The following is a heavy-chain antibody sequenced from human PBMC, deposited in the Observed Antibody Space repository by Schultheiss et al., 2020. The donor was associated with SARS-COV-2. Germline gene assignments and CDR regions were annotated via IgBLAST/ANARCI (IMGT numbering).Heavy chain of an antibody. CDR2: IYYSGST. CDR3: ARGPNYYDSSGQIDY. Sequence: SETLSLTCTVSGGSISSGGYYWSWIRQHPGKGLEWIGYIYYSGSTYYNPSLKSRVTISVDTSKNQFSLKLSSVTAADTAVYYCARGPNYYDSSGQIDYWGQGILVTVSS. V-gene: IGHV4-31*03. J-gene: IGHJ4*02. D-gene: IGHD3-22*01. CDR1: GGSISSGGYY.